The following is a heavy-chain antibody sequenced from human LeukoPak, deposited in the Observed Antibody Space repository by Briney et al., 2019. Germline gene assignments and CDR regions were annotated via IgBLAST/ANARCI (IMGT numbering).Heavy chain of an antibody. Sequence: PGGSLRLSCAASGFTFSSYAMTWVRQAPGKGLEWVSSISGSDGSTYYAGSVKGRFTISRDNSKNTLYLQMNSLRAEDTAVYYCATQNTQKTYLFWSGYYEPVQCNDYWGQGTLVTVSS. D-gene: IGHD3-3*01. J-gene: IGHJ4*02. V-gene: IGHV3-23*01. CDR2: ISGSDGST. CDR3: ATQNTQKTYLFWSGYYEPVQCNDY. CDR1: GFTFSSYA.